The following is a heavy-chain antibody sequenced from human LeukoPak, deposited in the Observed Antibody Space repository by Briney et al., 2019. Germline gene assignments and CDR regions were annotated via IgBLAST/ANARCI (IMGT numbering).Heavy chain of an antibody. D-gene: IGHD5-18*01. CDR2: IIPILGIA. Sequence: SVKVSCKASGGTFTSYTISWVRQAPGQGLEWMGRIIPILGIANYAQKFQGRVTITADKSTSTAYMELSSLRSEDTAVYYCAISTWIQLWLQVYWGQGTLVTVSS. J-gene: IGHJ4*02. V-gene: IGHV1-69*02. CDR3: AISTWIQLWLQVY. CDR1: GGTFTSYT.